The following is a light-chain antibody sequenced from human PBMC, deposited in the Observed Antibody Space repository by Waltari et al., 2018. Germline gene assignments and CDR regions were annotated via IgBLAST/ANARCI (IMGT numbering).Light chain of an antibody. CDR3: QQYNSAPWT. Sequence: DIQMTQSPSSLSASVGDTVTITCRASQGISSYLAWYQQKPGKAPKPLIYYASNLESGVPSRFSGSGSGTEFTLTLSSLQPEDFATYYCQQYNSAPWTFGQGTKVEIK. CDR1: QGISSY. J-gene: IGKJ1*01. V-gene: IGKV1-16*01. CDR2: YAS.